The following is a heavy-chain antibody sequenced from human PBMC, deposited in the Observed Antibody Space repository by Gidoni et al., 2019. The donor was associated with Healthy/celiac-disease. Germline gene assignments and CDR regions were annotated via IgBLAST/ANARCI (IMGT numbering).Heavy chain of an antibody. CDR3: AREPWALQPRWYFDL. Sequence: EVPLVESGGGRVTPGGSLSLTCEASAFTFSSSSMTGVRKAPGKGLEWCAAISSSSSDIYYADSVKGRFTISIDNAKNSLYLQRNSLRAEDTAVYYCAREPWALQPRWYFDLWGRGTLVTVSS. V-gene: IGHV3-21*01. D-gene: IGHD1-26*01. CDR2: ISSSSSDI. CDR1: AFTFSSSS. J-gene: IGHJ2*01.